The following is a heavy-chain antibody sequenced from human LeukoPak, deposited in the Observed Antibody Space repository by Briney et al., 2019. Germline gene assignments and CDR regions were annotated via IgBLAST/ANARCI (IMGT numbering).Heavy chain of an antibody. CDR3: ARDSAVAGPRPDY. CDR2: IYSSGST. D-gene: IGHD6-19*01. CDR1: GASIRSNY. V-gene: IGHV4-4*07. Sequence: PSETLSLTCTVSGASIRSNYWSWIRQPAGQGLEWIGLIYSSGSTNHNPSLNSRVTMSLDTSKNQFSLKLTSVTAADTAVYYCARDSAVAGPRPDYWGQGTLVTVSS. J-gene: IGHJ4*02.